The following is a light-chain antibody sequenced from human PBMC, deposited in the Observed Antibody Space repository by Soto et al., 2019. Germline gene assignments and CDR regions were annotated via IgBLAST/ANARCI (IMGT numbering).Light chain of an antibody. CDR1: QGIAND. CDR2: ASS. CDR3: QQSYSMPYV. J-gene: IGKJ2*01. V-gene: IGKV1-39*01. Sequence: EIQMTQSPSSLSASVGNRVTITCRASQGIANDLAWYQLEPGKAPKLLIYASSTLQTGVPSRFTGSGSGTDFTLTIISLQPEDYATYFCQQSYSMPYVFGPGTKVDIK.